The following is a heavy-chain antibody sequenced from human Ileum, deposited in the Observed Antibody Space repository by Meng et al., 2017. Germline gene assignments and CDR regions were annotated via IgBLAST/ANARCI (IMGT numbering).Heavy chain of an antibody. V-gene: IGHV4-39*01. J-gene: IGHJ4*02. D-gene: IGHD4-17*01. CDR1: SGSFTNNNYY. CDR3: ARRAHYGDPPR. CDR2: IYYGGST. Sequence: QLRLQESGPGLVKPSEALSLTCSVSSGSFTNNNYYWVWIRRPPGKGLEGMGSIYYGGSTYYNPSLKSRVTISVDTSTNQFSLKLISVTAADTAVYYCARRAHYGDPPRWGQGTLVTVSS.